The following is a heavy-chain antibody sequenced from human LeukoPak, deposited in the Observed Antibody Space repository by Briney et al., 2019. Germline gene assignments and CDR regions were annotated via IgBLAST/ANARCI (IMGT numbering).Heavy chain of an antibody. CDR3: ARDSARGGDLLDY. V-gene: IGHV3-74*01. J-gene: IGHJ4*02. D-gene: IGHD2-21*02. Sequence: GGSLRLSCAASGFTFSSYAMSWVRQAPGKGLEWVSRINSDGSSTSYADSVKGRFTISRDNAKNTLYLQMNSLRAEDTAVYYCARDSARGGDLLDYWGQGTLVTVSS. CDR2: INSDGSST. CDR1: GFTFSSYA.